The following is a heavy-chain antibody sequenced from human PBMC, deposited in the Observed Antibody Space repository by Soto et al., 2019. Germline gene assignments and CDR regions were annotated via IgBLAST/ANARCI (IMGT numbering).Heavy chain of an antibody. CDR1: GFTFSSYA. V-gene: IGHV3-64*01. CDR3: ARDGRGSLPFDL. J-gene: IGHJ2*01. D-gene: IGHD3-10*01. CDR2: ISSNGGST. Sequence: EVPLVESGGGLVQPGGSLRLSCAASGFTFSSYAMHWVRQAPGKGLEYVSAISSNGGSTYYANSVKGRFTISRDNSKNTLYLQMGSLRAEDMAVYYCARDGRGSLPFDLWGRGTLVTVSS.